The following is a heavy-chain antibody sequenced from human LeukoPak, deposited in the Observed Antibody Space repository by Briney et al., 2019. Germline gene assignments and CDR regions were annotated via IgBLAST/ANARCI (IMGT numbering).Heavy chain of an antibody. CDR3: ARVPTMIVGNEYYFDY. CDR1: GYTFTSYY. J-gene: IGHJ4*02. CDR2: INPSGGST. Sequence: ASVKVSCKASGYTFTSYYMHWVRQAPGQGLEWMGIINPSGGSTSYAQKFQGRVTMTRDTSTSTVYMELSSLRSEDTAVYYCARVPTMIVGNEYYFDYWGQGTLVTVSS. D-gene: IGHD3-22*01. V-gene: IGHV1-46*01.